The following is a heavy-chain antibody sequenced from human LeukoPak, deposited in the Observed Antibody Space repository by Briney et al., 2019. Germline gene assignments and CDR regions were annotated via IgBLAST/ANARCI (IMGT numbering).Heavy chain of an antibody. CDR1: GFTFSSHG. Sequence: PGGSLRLSCAASGFTFSSHGMHRVRQAPGKGLEWVAFIRYDGSNKYYADSVKGRFTISRDNSKNTVYLQMNSLRAEDTAVYYCAKGSSSWTIDYWGQGTLVTVSS. J-gene: IGHJ4*02. CDR2: IRYDGSNK. V-gene: IGHV3-30*02. CDR3: AKGSSSWTIDY. D-gene: IGHD6-13*01.